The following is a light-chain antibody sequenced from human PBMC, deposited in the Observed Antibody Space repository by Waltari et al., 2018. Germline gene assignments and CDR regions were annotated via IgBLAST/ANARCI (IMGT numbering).Light chain of an antibody. V-gene: IGLV2-14*01. CDR3: SSYTSSSTWV. Sequence: QSALTQPASVSGSPGQSITISCTGTSSDVGGYNYVSWYQQRPGKAPKLMIYEVSNRPSGVSNRFSGSKSGNTASLTISGLQAEDEADYYCSSYTSSSTWVFGGGTKLTVL. J-gene: IGLJ3*02. CDR2: EVS. CDR1: SSDVGGYNY.